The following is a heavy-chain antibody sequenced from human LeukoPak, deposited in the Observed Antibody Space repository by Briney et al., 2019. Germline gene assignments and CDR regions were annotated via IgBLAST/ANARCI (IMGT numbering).Heavy chain of an antibody. CDR1: GFTFSSYA. CDR2: ISYDGSSK. J-gene: IGHJ4*02. Sequence: GTSLRLSCAASGFTFSSYAMHWVRQAPGKGLEWAAVISYDGSSKYFADSVKGRFTISRDTSKNTLYLQMNSLRAEDTAVYYCARANRPFHSSGWYKDYWGQGTLVTVSS. CDR3: ARANRPFHSSGWYKDY. D-gene: IGHD6-19*01. V-gene: IGHV3-30-3*01.